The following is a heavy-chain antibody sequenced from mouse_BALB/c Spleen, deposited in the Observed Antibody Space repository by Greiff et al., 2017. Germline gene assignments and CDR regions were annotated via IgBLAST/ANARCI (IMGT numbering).Heavy chain of an antibody. CDR3: ATYDLDY. CDR2: INPSTGYT. Sequence: VQGVESGAELAKPGASVKMSCKASGYTFTSYWMHWVKQRPGQGLEWIGYINPSTGYTEYNQKFKDKATLTADKSSSTAYMQLSSLTSEDSAVYYCATYDLDYWGQGTTLTVSS. D-gene: IGHD2-12*01. V-gene: IGHV1-7*01. CDR1: GYTFTSYW. J-gene: IGHJ2*01.